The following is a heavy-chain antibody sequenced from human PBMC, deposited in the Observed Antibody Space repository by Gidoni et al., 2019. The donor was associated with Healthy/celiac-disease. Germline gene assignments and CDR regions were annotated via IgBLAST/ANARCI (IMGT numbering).Heavy chain of an antibody. V-gene: IGHV3-48*01. CDR1: GFTFSTYS. D-gene: IGHD5-12*01. CDR2: ISSSTNTM. CDR3: TRNGKYSGYDPFDY. Sequence: EVQLVESGGGLVQPGGYLRLSCAASGFTFSTYSMNWVRQAPGKGLEWVSFISSSTNTMYYADSVKGRFTISRDNAHNSLYLQINSLRAEDTAVYYCTRNGKYSGYDPFDYWGQGTLVTVPS. J-gene: IGHJ4*02.